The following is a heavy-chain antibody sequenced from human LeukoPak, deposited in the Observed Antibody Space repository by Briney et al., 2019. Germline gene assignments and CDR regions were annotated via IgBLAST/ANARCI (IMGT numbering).Heavy chain of an antibody. CDR2: ISYDGSNK. J-gene: IGHJ4*02. D-gene: IGHD6-19*01. CDR3: AKNPSSGQFDN. V-gene: IGHV3-30-3*02. Sequence: GGSLRLSCAASGFTFSSYAMHWVRQAPGKGLEWVAVISYDGSNKYYADSVKGRFTIPRDNSKNTLYLQMNSLRAEDTAVYYCAKNPSSGQFDNWGQGTLVTVSP. CDR1: GFTFSSYA.